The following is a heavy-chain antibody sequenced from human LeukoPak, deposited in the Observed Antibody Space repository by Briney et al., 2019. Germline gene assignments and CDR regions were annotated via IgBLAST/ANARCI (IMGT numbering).Heavy chain of an antibody. CDR3: ATSYDFWSGYYKFDY. CDR1: GYTLTELS. V-gene: IGHV1-24*01. J-gene: IGHJ4*02. D-gene: IGHD3-3*01. Sequence: VSVKVSCKVSGYTLTELSMHWVRQAPGKGLEWMGGFDPEDGETIYAQKFQGRVTMTEDTSTDTAYMELSSLRSEDTAVYYCATSYDFWSGYYKFDYWGQGTLVTVST. CDR2: FDPEDGET.